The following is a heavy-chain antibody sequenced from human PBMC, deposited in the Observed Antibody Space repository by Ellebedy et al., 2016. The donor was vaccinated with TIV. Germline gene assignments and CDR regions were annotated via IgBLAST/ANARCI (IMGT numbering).Heavy chain of an antibody. CDR1: GASITTYY. CDR3: ARNDYSEGGRSFDY. D-gene: IGHD4-11*01. CDR2: MSYRGAI. Sequence: TETLSLTXTVSGASITTYYWYWIRQPPEKGLEWIGSMSYRGAIHYNPSLQSRATVSLDTSKNQFSLKVTSVTAADTAVYFCARNDYSEGGRSFDYWGQGALVTVSS. V-gene: IGHV4-59*12. J-gene: IGHJ4*02.